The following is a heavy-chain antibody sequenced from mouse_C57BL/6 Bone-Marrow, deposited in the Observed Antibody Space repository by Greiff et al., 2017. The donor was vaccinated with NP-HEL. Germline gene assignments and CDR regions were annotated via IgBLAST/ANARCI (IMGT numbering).Heavy chain of an antibody. CDR2: IWRGGST. Sequence: VQLKESGPGLVQPSQSLSITCTVSGFSLTSYGVHWVRQSPGKGLEWLGVIWRGGSTDYNAAFMSRLSITKDNSKSQVFFKMNSLQADDTAIYYCAKNGLLRDWYFDVWGTGTTVTVSS. CDR1: GFSLTSYG. D-gene: IGHD1-1*01. CDR3: AKNGLLRDWYFDV. J-gene: IGHJ1*03. V-gene: IGHV2-5*01.